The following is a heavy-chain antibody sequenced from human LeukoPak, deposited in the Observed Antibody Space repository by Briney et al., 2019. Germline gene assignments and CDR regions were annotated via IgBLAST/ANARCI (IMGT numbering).Heavy chain of an antibody. D-gene: IGHD2/OR15-2a*01. J-gene: IGHJ4*02. CDR2: ISDIGSI. CDR1: GGSISSYY. Sequence: PSKTLSLTCTVSGGSISSYYWSWIRQPPGKGLEWIAYISDIGSINYNPSLKSRVTISLDTSKNQFSLKLSSVTAADTAVYYCAGHHPRNTVDFWGQGTLVTVSS. V-gene: IGHV4-59*08. CDR3: AGHHPRNTVDF.